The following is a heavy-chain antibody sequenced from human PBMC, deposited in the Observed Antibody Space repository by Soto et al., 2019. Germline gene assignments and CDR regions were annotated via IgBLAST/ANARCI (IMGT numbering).Heavy chain of an antibody. D-gene: IGHD3-10*01. CDR3: VRQGIGDLHGLVDV. V-gene: IGHV4-59*08. J-gene: IGHJ6*02. CDR2: VYYTGST. Sequence: QVQLQQSGPGLVKPSETLSLTCTVSSGPSRSHNWGWIRPPPGRGLEWIGYVYYTGSTSYNPSLKSRVTISADTSTNHISLTLSSVTAADTAVYYCVRQGIGDLHGLVDVWGQGTTVSVSS. CDR1: SGPSRSHN.